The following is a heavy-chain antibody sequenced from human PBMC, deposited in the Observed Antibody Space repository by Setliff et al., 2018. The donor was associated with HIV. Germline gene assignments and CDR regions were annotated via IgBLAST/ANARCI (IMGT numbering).Heavy chain of an antibody. D-gene: IGHD2-15*01. J-gene: IGHJ3*02. CDR1: GGSISAYY. Sequence: SETLSLTCTVSGGSISAYYWSWIRQPPGKGLEWIGYIYYSGGTTYNPSLKSRVTISVGASKSQFSLNLTSVTVADTAIYYCARATATWLVDNWGQGQWSPSPQ. CDR2: IYYSGGT. CDR3: ARATATWLVDN. V-gene: IGHV4-59*01.